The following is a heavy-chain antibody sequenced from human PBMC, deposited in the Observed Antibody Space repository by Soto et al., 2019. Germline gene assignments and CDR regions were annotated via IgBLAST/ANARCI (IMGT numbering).Heavy chain of an antibody. CDR2: MYYSGST. J-gene: IGHJ5*02. V-gene: IGHV4-59*08. CDR3: ARAQLSLWFDP. Sequence: SETLSLTCTVSGGSISNYYWTWIRQPPGKGLEWIGYMYYSGSTNYNPSLKSRVTISVDTSKNQFSLRLSSVTSADTAVYYCARAQLSLWFDPWGQGTLVTVSS. D-gene: IGHD3-10*01. CDR1: GGSISNYY.